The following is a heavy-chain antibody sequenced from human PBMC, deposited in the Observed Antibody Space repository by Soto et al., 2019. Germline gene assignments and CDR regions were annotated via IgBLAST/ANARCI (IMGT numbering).Heavy chain of an antibody. Sequence: SVKVSCKASGGTFSSYAISWVRQAPGQGLEWMGGIIPIFGTANYAQKFQGRVTITADESTSTAYMELSSLRSEDTAVYYCATSYYDFWSGYYTARGHYYYGMDVWGQGTTVTVSS. J-gene: IGHJ6*02. V-gene: IGHV1-69*13. CDR3: ATSYYDFWSGYYTARGHYYYGMDV. CDR2: IIPIFGTA. CDR1: GGTFSSYA. D-gene: IGHD3-3*01.